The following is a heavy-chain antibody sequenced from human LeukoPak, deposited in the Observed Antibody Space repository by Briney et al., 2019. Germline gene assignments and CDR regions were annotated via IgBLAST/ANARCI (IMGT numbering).Heavy chain of an antibody. CDR2: ISWNSGSI. Sequence: PGRSLRLSCAASGFTFDDYAMHWVRQAPGKGLEWVSGISWNSGSIGYADSVKGRFIISRDNAKNSLYLQMNSLRAEDTALYYCAKDIARSGWKIFGYWGQGTLVTVSS. CDR1: GFTFDDYA. CDR3: AKDIARSGWKIFGY. J-gene: IGHJ4*02. V-gene: IGHV3-9*01. D-gene: IGHD6-19*01.